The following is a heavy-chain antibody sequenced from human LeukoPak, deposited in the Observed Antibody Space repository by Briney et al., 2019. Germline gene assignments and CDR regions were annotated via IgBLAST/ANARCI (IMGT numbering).Heavy chain of an antibody. CDR1: GYTFTSYD. CDR3: ARDMVRGVRCLGY. CDR2: INPNSGGT. V-gene: IGHV1-2*02. D-gene: IGHD3-10*01. Sequence: ASVKVSCKASGYTFTSYDINWVRQATGQGLEWMGWINPNSGGTNYAQKFQGRVTMTRDTSISTAYMELSRLRSDDTAVYYCARDMVRGVRCLGYWGQGTLVTVSS. J-gene: IGHJ4*02.